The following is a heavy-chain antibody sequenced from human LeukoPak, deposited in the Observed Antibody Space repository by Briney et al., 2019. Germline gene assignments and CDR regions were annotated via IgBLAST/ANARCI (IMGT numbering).Heavy chain of an antibody. CDR3: ARDRGEQWLVQSHYAFDI. J-gene: IGHJ3*02. CDR2: ISYDGNKK. Sequence: PGGSLRLSCAASGFTFSSYAMHWVRQAPGKGLEWVAVISYDGNKKYYADSVKGRFTISRDNSKNTLFLQMNSLRAEDTAVYYCARDRGEQWLVQSHYAFDIWGQGTMVTVSS. V-gene: IGHV3-30-3*01. CDR1: GFTFSSYA. D-gene: IGHD6-19*01.